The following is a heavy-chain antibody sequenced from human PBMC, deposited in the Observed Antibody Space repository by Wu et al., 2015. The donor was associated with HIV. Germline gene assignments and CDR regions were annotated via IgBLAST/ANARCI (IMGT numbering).Heavy chain of an antibody. CDR3: ARYSSWGDYDSSGYSSFDY. CDR1: GYTFTSYG. V-gene: IGHV1-18*01. J-gene: IGHJ4*02. D-gene: IGHD3-22*01. Sequence: QVQLVQSGAEVKKPGASVKVSCKASGYTFTSYGISWVRQAPGQGLEWMGWISAYNGNTNYAQKLQGRVTMTTDTSTSTAYMELRSLRSDDTAVYYCARYSSWGDYDSSGYSSFDYWGQGTLVTVSS. CDR2: ISAYNGNT.